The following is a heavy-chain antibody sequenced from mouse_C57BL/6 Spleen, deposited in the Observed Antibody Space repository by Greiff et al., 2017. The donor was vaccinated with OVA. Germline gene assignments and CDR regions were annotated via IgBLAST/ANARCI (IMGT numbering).Heavy chain of an antibody. CDR2: INPNNGGT. Sequence: VQLQQSGPELVKPGASVKISCKASGYTFTDYYMNWVKQSHGKSLEWIGDINPNNGGTSYNQKFKGKATLTVDKSSSTAYMELRSLTSEDSAVYYCARILCFDYWGQGTTLTVSS. CDR1: GYTFTDYY. CDR3: ARILCFDY. V-gene: IGHV1-26*01. J-gene: IGHJ2*01.